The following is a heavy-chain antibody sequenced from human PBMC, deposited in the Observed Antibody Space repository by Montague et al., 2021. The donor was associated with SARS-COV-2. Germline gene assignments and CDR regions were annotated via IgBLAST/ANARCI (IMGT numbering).Heavy chain of an antibody. Sequence: SLRLSCAASGFTFSTYAMNWVRQAPGKGLEWVPGISSGGNKHHVDSVKGRFTISRDDSRNTLYLQMHSLRAEDTAMYYCAKNFPGQFYFDDWGQGTLVAVSS. V-gene: IGHV3-23*01. J-gene: IGHJ4*02. CDR2: ISSGGNK. D-gene: IGHD2/OR15-2a*01. CDR1: GFTFSTYA. CDR3: AKNFPGQFYFDD.